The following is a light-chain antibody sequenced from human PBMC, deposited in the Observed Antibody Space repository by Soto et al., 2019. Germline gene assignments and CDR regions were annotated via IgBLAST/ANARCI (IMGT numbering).Light chain of an antibody. Sequence: IVLTQSPGTLSLSPGEVATLSCGASQTITYNFLAWYQKKPGLAPRLLVYAASNRATVIPDRFSGSGSGKDFTLTISRLESEDFAVYYCQHYGESSSTFGGGTRVEI. V-gene: IGKV3D-20*01. CDR2: AAS. CDR1: QTITYNF. J-gene: IGKJ4*01. CDR3: QHYGESSST.